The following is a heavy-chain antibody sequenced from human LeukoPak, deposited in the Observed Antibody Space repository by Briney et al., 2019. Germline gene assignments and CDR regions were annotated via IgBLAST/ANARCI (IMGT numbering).Heavy chain of an antibody. J-gene: IGHJ4*02. CDR3: ATLYSSSSPIGVDY. V-gene: IGHV1-24*01. Sequence: EASVKVSCKVSGYTLTELSMHWVRQAPGKGLEWMGGFDPKDGETIYAQKFQGRVTMTEDTSTDTAYMELSSLRSEDTAVYYCATLYSSSSPIGVDYWGQGTLVTVSS. D-gene: IGHD6-6*01. CDR1: GYTLTELS. CDR2: FDPKDGET.